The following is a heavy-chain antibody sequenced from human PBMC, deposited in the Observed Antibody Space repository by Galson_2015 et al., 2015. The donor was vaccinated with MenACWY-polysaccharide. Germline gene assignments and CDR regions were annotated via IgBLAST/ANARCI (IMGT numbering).Heavy chain of an antibody. Sequence: SLRLSCAASGFTLSGYWMNWVRQAPGKGLEWVANIKQDGSEKYYVDSVKGRFTISRDNAKNSLYLQMDSLRAEDTAVYYCARDSAPGYWGQATLVTVSS. CDR3: ARDSAPGY. CDR1: GFTLSGYW. V-gene: IGHV3-7*01. CDR2: IKQDGSEK. J-gene: IGHJ1*01.